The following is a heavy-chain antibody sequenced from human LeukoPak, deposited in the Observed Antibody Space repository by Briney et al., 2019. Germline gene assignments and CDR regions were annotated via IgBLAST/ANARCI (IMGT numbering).Heavy chain of an antibody. J-gene: IGHJ3*02. CDR1: GFAFSLYW. CDR2: INPDGTKT. CDR3: ARRETYYYDSGGYSIDAFDI. V-gene: IGHV3-7*03. Sequence: GGSLRLSCAASGFAFSLYWMTWVRQAPGKGLEWVANINPDGTKTSYADFVEGRFTISRDNAKNSLYLQMNSLRAEDTAVYYCARRETYYYDSGGYSIDAFDIWGQGTMVTVSS. D-gene: IGHD3-22*01.